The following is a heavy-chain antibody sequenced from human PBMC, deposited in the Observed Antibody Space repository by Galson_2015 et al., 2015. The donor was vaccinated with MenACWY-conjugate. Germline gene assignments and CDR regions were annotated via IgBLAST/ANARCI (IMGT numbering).Heavy chain of an antibody. Sequence: ETLSLTCTVSGASISSHYWSWFRQPPGKGLEWIAYIRDTGSLKDNPSLKSRVTMSADKSNNQYSLRLISVTAADTAVYYCARGHYGMDVWGQGTTVTASS. CDR3: ARGHYGMDV. CDR1: GASISSHY. V-gene: IGHV4-59*08. J-gene: IGHJ6*02. CDR2: IRDTGSL.